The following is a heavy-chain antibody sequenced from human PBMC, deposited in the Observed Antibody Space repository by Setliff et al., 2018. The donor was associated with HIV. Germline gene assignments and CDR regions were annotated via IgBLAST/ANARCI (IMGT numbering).Heavy chain of an antibody. D-gene: IGHD2-2*01. V-gene: IGHV3-21*01. J-gene: IGHJ4*02. CDR2: IGNSGSYI. Sequence: GGSLRLSCAASGFTFSSYWMSWVRQAPGKGLEWVSSIGNSGSYIYYADSVKGRFTISRDNAKNSLYLQMNSLRVEDTAMYYCASLYCSSSSCYEDYWGQGTLVTVSS. CDR1: GFTFSSYW. CDR3: ASLYCSSSSCYEDY.